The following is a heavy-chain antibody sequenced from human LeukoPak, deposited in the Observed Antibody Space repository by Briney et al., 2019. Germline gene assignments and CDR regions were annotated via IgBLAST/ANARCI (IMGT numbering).Heavy chain of an antibody. CDR1: GYSISNGYD. D-gene: IGHD3/OR15-3a*01. CDR3: ARAQGNGLIDF. Sequence: SETLSLTCSVSGYSISNGYDWGWVRQPPGKGLEWIGSIYYSGNTYYNPSLKSRVTISLDTSRNQFSLRLSSVTAADTADYYCARAQGNGLIDFWGQGTLVTVSS. J-gene: IGHJ4*02. CDR2: IYYSGNT. V-gene: IGHV4-38-2*02.